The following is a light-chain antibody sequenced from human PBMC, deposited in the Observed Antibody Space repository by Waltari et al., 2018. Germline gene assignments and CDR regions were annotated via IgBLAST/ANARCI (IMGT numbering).Light chain of an antibody. CDR3: ETGGHGTWV. CDR1: SGQSSNI. J-gene: IGLJ3*02. CDR2: VNSDGSH. V-gene: IGLV4-69*01. Sequence: QLVLTQSPSASASLGASVTLTCTLSSGQSSNIIAWLQQQPGKGPRYLMQVNSDGSHRKGDEIPDRFSGSSSGAERYLTISSLQSEDEADYYCETGGHGTWVFGGGTKLTVL.